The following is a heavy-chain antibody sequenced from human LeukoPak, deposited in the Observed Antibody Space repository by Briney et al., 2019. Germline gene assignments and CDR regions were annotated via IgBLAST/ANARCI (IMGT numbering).Heavy chain of an antibody. Sequence: GGSLRLSCAASRFTFSSYAMHWVRQAPGKGLEWVAVISYDGSNKYYADSVKGRFTISRDNSKNTLYLQMSSLRAEDTAVYYCARDLTPRDSVSRYDYWGQGTLVTVSS. D-gene: IGHD2-21*02. J-gene: IGHJ4*02. CDR1: RFTFSSYA. V-gene: IGHV3-30*04. CDR2: ISYDGSNK. CDR3: ARDLTPRDSVSRYDY.